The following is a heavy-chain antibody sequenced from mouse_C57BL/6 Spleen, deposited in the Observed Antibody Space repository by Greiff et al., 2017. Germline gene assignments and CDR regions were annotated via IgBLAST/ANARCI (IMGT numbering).Heavy chain of an antibody. V-gene: IGHV1-82*01. CDR1: GYAFSSSW. CDR3: ARDYDYFFDY. Sequence: QVQLQQSGPELVKPGASVKISCKASGYAFSSSWMNWVKQRPGKGLEWIGRIYPGDGDTNYNGKFKGTATLTADKSSSTAYMQLSSLTSEDSAVYFCARDYDYFFDYWGQGTTLTVSS. CDR2: IYPGDGDT. J-gene: IGHJ2*01. D-gene: IGHD2-4*01.